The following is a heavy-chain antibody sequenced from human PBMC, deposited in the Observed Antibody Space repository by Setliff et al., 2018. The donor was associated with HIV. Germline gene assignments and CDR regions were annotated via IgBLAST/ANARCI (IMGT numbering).Heavy chain of an antibody. J-gene: IGHJ4*02. CDR3: ASGYSSSWADY. V-gene: IGHV3-21*05. CDR2: ITKRADET. Sequence: GGSLRLSCAASGFTFGSYSMNWVRQAPGKGLEWISYITKRADETHYADSVKGRFSISRDTAKNSLYLQMNSLRPEDTALYYCASGYSSSWADYWGQGTLVTVSS. D-gene: IGHD6-13*01. CDR1: GFTFGSYS.